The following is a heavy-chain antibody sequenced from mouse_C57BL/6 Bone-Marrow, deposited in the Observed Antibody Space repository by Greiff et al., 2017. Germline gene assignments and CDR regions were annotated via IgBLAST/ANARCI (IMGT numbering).Heavy chain of an antibody. CDR3: AIDDGYFLFDY. CDR2: IDPSDSET. CDR1: GYTFTSYW. Sequence: QVQLQQPGAELVRPGSSVKLSCKASGYTFTSYWMHWVKQRPIQGLEWIGNIDPSDSETHYNQKFKDKATLTVDKSSSTAYMQLSSLTAEDSAVYYCAIDDGYFLFDYWGQGTTLTVSS. V-gene: IGHV1-52*01. J-gene: IGHJ2*01. D-gene: IGHD2-3*01.